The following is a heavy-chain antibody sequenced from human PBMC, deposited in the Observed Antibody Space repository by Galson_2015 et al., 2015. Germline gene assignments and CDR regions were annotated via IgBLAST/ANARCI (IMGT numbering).Heavy chain of an antibody. CDR2: ISGSGTDS. V-gene: IGHV3-23*01. Sequence: SLRLSCAASGFSFSTNAMNWVRQAPGKGLEWVSGISGSGTDSFDADSVKGRFTISRDNSKNTLYLVMNSLRAEDTAVYYCAKGLSGNYIDDAFGMWGQGTMVTVSS. J-gene: IGHJ3*02. D-gene: IGHD3-10*01. CDR1: GFSFSTNA. CDR3: AKGLSGNYIDDAFGM.